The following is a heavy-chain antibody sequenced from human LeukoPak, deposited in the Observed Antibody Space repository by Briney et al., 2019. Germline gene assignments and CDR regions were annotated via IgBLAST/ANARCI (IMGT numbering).Heavy chain of an antibody. Sequence: GGSLRLSCAASGFTFSSYGMHWVRQAPGKGLEWVSYISSSGSSIYYADSVKGRFTISRDNARNSLYLQMDSLRAEDTAVYYCARRGVYYDSSGFYGYWGQGTLVTVSS. CDR3: ARRGVYYDSSGFYGY. V-gene: IGHV3-48*04. CDR2: ISSSGSSI. J-gene: IGHJ4*02. D-gene: IGHD3-22*01. CDR1: GFTFSSYG.